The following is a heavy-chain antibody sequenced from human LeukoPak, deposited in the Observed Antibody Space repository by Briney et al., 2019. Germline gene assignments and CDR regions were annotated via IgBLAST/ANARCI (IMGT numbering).Heavy chain of an antibody. CDR1: GGPFHTYA. D-gene: IGHD3-16*02. Sequence: GSSVKVSCKASGGPFHTYASSWVRLVPGQGLEWMGRVVPASEISTYAQKFLGRVTITADYSASTVYMELSGLRSDDTATYYCARVGYTRGPLPYGMDVWGQGTTVTV. V-gene: IGHV1-69*04. CDR2: VVPASEIS. CDR3: ARVGYTRGPLPYGMDV. J-gene: IGHJ6*02.